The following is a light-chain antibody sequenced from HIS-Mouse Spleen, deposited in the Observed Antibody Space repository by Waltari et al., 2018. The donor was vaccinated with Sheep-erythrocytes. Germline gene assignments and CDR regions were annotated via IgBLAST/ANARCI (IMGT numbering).Light chain of an antibody. CDR2: QDS. CDR1: KLGDKY. CDR3: QAWDSSTAWNVV. V-gene: IGLV3-1*01. Sequence: SYELTQPPSVSVSPGQTASITCSGDKLGDKYACWYQQKPGQSPVLVIYQDSKRLSGIPERFSGSNSGNTATLTISGTPAMDEADYYCQAWDSSTAWNVVFGGGTKLTVL. J-gene: IGLJ2*01.